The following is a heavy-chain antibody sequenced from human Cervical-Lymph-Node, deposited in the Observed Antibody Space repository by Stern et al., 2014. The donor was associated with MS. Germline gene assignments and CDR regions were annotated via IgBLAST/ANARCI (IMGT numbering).Heavy chain of an antibody. CDR2: INTNTGTP. D-gene: IGHD6-19*01. CDR3: ARVPAREQWLVRVSFDS. Sequence: QEQLVQSGSELKKPGASVKVSCKASGYTFTRYAINWVRQAPGQGLEWMGWINTNTGTPTYDPGFTGRFVFSLGTSVSTAYLQISSLKAEDTAVYYCARVPAREQWLVRVSFDSWGQGTLVSVSS. V-gene: IGHV7-4-1*02. CDR1: GYTFTRYA. J-gene: IGHJ4*02.